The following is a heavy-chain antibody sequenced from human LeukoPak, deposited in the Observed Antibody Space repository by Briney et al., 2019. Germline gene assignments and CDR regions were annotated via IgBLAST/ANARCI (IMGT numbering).Heavy chain of an antibody. J-gene: IGHJ4*02. V-gene: IGHV3-48*04. CDR3: ARVRSSSWTLFDY. CDR1: GFTFSSYS. D-gene: IGHD6-13*01. CDR2: ISSSGSTI. Sequence: GGSLRLSCAASGFTFSSYSMNWVRQAPGKGLEWVSYISSSGSTIYYADSVKGRFTISRDNAKNSLYLQMNSLRAEDTAVYYCARVRSSSWTLFDYWGQGTLVTVSS.